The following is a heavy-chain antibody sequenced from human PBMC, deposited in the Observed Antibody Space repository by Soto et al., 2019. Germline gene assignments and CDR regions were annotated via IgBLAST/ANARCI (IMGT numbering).Heavy chain of an antibody. Sequence: PGGSLRLSCAASGFTFSSYAMSWVRQAPGKGLEWVSAISGSGGSTYYADSVKGRFTISRDNSKNTLYLQMNSLRAEDTAVYYCAKDRKGTAMEKYYFDYWGQGTLVTVSS. CDR2: ISGSGGST. CDR1: GFTFSSYA. D-gene: IGHD5-18*01. V-gene: IGHV3-23*01. J-gene: IGHJ4*02. CDR3: AKDRKGTAMEKYYFDY.